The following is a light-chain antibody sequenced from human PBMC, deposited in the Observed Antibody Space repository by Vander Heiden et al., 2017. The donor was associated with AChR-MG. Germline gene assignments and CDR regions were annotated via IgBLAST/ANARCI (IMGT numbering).Light chain of an antibody. CDR2: DVS. V-gene: IGLV2-14*03. Sequence: QSALTQPASVSGSPGQSITISCTGTSSDVGGYTYVPWYQQHPGKAPKLMIYDVSNRPSGVSNRFSGSKSGNTASLTISGLQAEDEAAYYCTSYTNTNTWVFGGGTKLTVL. CDR1: SSDVGGYTY. J-gene: IGLJ3*02. CDR3: TSYTNTNTWV.